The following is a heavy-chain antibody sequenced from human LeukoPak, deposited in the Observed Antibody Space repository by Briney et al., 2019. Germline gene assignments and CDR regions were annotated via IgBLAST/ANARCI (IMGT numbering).Heavy chain of an antibody. J-gene: IGHJ3*02. CDR1: GFTVSSNY. D-gene: IGHD3-22*01. Sequence: GGSLRLSCAASGFTVSSNYMSWVRQAPGKGLEWVSVIYSGGSTYYADSVKGRFTISRDNSKNTLYLQMNSLRAEDTAVYYCAKSRITMIVVNDAFDIWGQGTMVTVSS. CDR3: AKSRITMIVVNDAFDI. CDR2: IYSGGST. V-gene: IGHV3-66*01.